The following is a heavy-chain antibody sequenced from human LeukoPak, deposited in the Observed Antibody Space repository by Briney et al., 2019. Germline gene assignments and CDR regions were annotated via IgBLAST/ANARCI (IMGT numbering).Heavy chain of an antibody. J-gene: IGHJ4*02. Sequence: GASLRLSCAASGFTFSSYAMSWVRQAPGKGLEWVSAISGSGGSTYYADSVKGRFTISRDNSKNTLYLQMNSLRAEDTAVYYCAKDQDIVVVTAFKYWDQGTLVTVSS. V-gene: IGHV3-23*01. D-gene: IGHD2-21*02. CDR1: GFTFSSYA. CDR3: AKDQDIVVVTAFKY. CDR2: ISGSGGST.